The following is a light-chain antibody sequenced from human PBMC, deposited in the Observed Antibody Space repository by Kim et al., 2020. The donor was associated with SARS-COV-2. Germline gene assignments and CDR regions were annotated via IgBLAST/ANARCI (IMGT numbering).Light chain of an antibody. J-gene: IGKJ4*01. CDR2: GAS. Sequence: SPGERATLSGRASQSVSSSYLAWYQQKPGQAPRLLIYGASSRATGIPDRFSGSGSGTDFTLTISRLEPEDFAVYDCQQYGSSPETFGGGTKVDIK. CDR3: QQYGSSPET. CDR1: QSVSSSY. V-gene: IGKV3-20*01.